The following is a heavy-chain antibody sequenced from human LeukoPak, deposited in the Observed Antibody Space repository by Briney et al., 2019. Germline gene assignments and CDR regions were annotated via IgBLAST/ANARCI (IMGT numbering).Heavy chain of an antibody. J-gene: IGHJ6*03. CDR3: ARGRVTTIANYYYYYIDV. CDR2: TYYRSKWSD. Sequence: SQTLSLTCAISGDSVSSNSAAWTWIRQSPSRGLEWLGRTYYRSKWSDDYAVSVKSRITINPDTSKNQFSLHLNSMTPEDTAIYYCARGRVTTIANYYYYYIDVWGEGTTVTDSS. D-gene: IGHD4-17*01. V-gene: IGHV6-1*01. CDR1: GDSVSSNSAA.